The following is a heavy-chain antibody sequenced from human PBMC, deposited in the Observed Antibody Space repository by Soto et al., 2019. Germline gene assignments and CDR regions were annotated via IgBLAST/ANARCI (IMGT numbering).Heavy chain of an antibody. CDR2: INHTGGS. CDR1: GGSFSGYY. V-gene: IGHV4-34*01. CDR3: AREVGYYSATRRNLYFDY. D-gene: IGHD2-2*01. Sequence: SETLSLTCAVSGGSFSGYYWSWVRQTPGKWLEWIGDINHTGGSNYNPSLKSRVMISVDTAKTQFSLNVTSVTAADTAVYYCAREVGYYSATRRNLYFDYWGPGXLVTVYS. J-gene: IGHJ4*02.